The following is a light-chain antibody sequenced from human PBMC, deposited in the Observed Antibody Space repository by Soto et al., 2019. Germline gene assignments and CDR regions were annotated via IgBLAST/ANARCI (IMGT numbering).Light chain of an antibody. J-gene: IGKJ4*01. V-gene: IGKV3-20*01. CDR3: QHYVSSPSRLT. CDR2: NAS. Sequence: EVVLTQSPGTLSLAPGERATLSCRASQSISSSYLAWYQQKPGQAPRLFIYNASSRATGIPDRFSGGGSGTDFTLTLSRLEPEDFAVYYCQHYVSSPSRLTFGGWTKVEIK. CDR1: QSISSSY.